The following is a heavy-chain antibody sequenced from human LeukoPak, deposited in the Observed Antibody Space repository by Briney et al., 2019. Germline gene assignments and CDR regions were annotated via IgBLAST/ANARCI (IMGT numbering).Heavy chain of an antibody. J-gene: IGHJ4*02. V-gene: IGHV1-46*01. CDR1: GYTFTSYY. Sequence: ASVKVSCKASGYTFTSYYMHWVRRAPGQGLEWMGIINPSGGSTSYAQKFQGRVTMTRDTSTSTVYMELSSLRSEDTAVYYCARAPIYYYDSSGYALDYWGQGTLVTVSS. CDR2: INPSGGST. CDR3: ARAPIYYYDSSGYALDY. D-gene: IGHD3-22*01.